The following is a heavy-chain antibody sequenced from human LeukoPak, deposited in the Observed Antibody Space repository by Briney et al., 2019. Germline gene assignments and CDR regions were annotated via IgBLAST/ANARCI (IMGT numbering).Heavy chain of an antibody. J-gene: IGHJ4*02. CDR3: VKDGYDYVWGSFSYFDY. CDR1: GFTFITYA. Sequence: GGSLRLSCSASGFTFITYAMHWVRQAPGKGLEYVSGISGNGGSTYYADSVKGRFTISRDNSKNTLYLQMSSLRPEDTAVYYCVKDGYDYVWGSFSYFDYWGQGTLVTVSS. V-gene: IGHV3-64D*09. D-gene: IGHD3-16*01. CDR2: ISGNGGST.